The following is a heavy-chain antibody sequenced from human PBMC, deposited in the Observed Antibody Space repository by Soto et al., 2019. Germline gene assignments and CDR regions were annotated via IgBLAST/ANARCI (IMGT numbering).Heavy chain of an antibody. CDR2: INPNSGGT. Sequence: ASVKVACKASGYTFTGYYMHWVLQAPGQGLEWMGWINPNSGGTNYAQKFQGWVTMTRDTSISTAYMELSRLRSDDTAVYYCARDLTTVTTCFDYWGQGTLVTVSS. CDR1: GYTFTGYY. D-gene: IGHD4-17*01. V-gene: IGHV1-2*04. J-gene: IGHJ4*02. CDR3: ARDLTTVTTCFDY.